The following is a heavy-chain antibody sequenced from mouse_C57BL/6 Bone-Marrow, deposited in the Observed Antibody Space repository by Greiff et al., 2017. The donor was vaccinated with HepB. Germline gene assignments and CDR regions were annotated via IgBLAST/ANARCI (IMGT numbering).Heavy chain of an antibody. Sequence: EVMLVESGAELVRPGASVKLSCTASGFNIKDDYMHWVKQRPEQGLEWIGWIDPENGDTEYASKFQGKATITADTSSNTAYLQLSSLTSEDTAVYYCLLLRWYFDYWGQGTTLTVSS. CDR1: GFNIKDDY. J-gene: IGHJ2*01. D-gene: IGHD2-10*01. CDR2: IDPENGDT. V-gene: IGHV14-4*01. CDR3: LLLRWYFDY.